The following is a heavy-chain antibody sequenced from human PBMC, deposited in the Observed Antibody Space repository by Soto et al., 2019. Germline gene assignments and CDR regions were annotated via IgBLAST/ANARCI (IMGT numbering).Heavy chain of an antibody. D-gene: IGHD2-15*01. J-gene: IGHJ6*02. CDR2: ISSSSSYI. Sequence: EVQLVESGGGLVKPGGSLRLSCAASGFTFSSYSMNWVRQAPGKGLEWVSSISSSSSYIYYADSVKGRFTISRDNAKNSLYLQMNSLRAEDTAVYYCARGGCSGGSCYGMDVWGQGTTVTVSS. V-gene: IGHV3-21*01. CDR3: ARGGCSGGSCYGMDV. CDR1: GFTFSSYS.